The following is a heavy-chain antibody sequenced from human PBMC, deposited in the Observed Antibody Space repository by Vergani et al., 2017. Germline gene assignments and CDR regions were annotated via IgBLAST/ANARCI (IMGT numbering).Heavy chain of an antibody. CDR1: GGSISSSSYY. Sequence: QLQLQESGPGLVKPSETLSLTCIVSGGSISSSSYYWGWIRQPPGKGLEWIGSIYYSGSTYYNPSLKSRVTISVDMSKNQFSLKLSSVTAADTAVYHCARGGSKYYYDSSGYDYWGQGTLVTVSS. CDR2: IYYSGST. V-gene: IGHV4-39*02. D-gene: IGHD3-22*01. CDR3: ARGGSKYYYDSSGYDY. J-gene: IGHJ4*02.